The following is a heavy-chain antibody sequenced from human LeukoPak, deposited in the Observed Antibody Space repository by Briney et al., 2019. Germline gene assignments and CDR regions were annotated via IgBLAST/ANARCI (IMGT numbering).Heavy chain of an antibody. CDR2: VIHTFDMT. V-gene: IGHV1-69*04. D-gene: IGHD3-22*01. J-gene: IGHJ4*02. Sequence: GASVKVSCKASGDTLNSSAISWLRQAPGQGLEWMGRVIHTFDMTNYAQRFQARVTITADKSTSTAYMELRSLRSEDTAVYYCARSEIDYFDSSGYYYIFDYWGQGTLVTVSS. CDR3: ARSEIDYFDSSGYYYIFDY. CDR1: GDTLNSSA.